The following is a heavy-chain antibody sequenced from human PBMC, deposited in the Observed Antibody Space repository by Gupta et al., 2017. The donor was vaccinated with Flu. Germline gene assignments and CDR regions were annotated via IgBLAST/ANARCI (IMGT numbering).Heavy chain of an antibody. J-gene: IGHJ4*02. Sequence: EVQLVESGGGLDQPGGSLRLSCAASGFTFSKNWMNWVRQAPGKGLEWVANIKPDGSEKYYVDSVKGRFTISRDNAKNSLYLLMNSLRAEDTAVYYCARDASGGDSRNWGQGTLVTVSS. CDR1: GFTFSKNW. V-gene: IGHV3-7*01. CDR2: IKPDGSEK. CDR3: ARDASGGDSRN. D-gene: IGHD2-21*02.